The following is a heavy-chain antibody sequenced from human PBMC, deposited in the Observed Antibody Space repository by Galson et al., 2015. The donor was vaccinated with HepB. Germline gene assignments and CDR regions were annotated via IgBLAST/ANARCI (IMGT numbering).Heavy chain of an antibody. Sequence: LRLSCAASGFTFSSYAMHWVRQAPGKGLEWVAVISYDGSNKYYADSVKGRFTISRDNSKNTLYLQMNSLRAEDTAVYYCARDERGYSYGYGWSCDYWGQGTLVTVSS. CDR2: ISYDGSNK. V-gene: IGHV3-30*04. CDR3: ARDERGYSYGYGWSCDY. CDR1: GFTFSSYA. J-gene: IGHJ4*02. D-gene: IGHD5-18*01.